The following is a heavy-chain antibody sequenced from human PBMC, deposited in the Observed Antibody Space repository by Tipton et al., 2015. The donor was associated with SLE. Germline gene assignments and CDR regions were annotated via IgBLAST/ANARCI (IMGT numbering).Heavy chain of an antibody. CDR1: GGSVTTYS. J-gene: IGHJ6*02. D-gene: IGHD5/OR15-5a*01. CDR2: MSPFFGTP. CDR3: ARGTAVSLNSYLYYGMDV. V-gene: IGHV1-69*06. Sequence: QLVQSGAEIKEPGSSVKVSCKASGGSVTTYSVIWIRQAPGQGLQWMGGMSPFFGTPNYAREFQGRVSFTADKSTATVYMDLHGLTSQDTALYYCARGTAVSLNSYLYYGMDVWGQGTWVTVSS.